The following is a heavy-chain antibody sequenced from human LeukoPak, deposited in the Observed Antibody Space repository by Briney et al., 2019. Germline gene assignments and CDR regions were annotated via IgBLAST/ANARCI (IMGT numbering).Heavy chain of an antibody. Sequence: GGSLRLSCAASGFTFSSYAMSWVRQAPGKRLEWVSAISGSGGSTYYADSVKGRFTISRDNAKNSLYLQMNRLRAEDTAVYYCARGGALYDPLSRGFDYWGQGTLVTVSS. CDR2: ISGSGGST. CDR3: ARGGALYDPLSRGFDY. J-gene: IGHJ4*02. V-gene: IGHV3-23*01. D-gene: IGHD3-16*01. CDR1: GFTFSSYA.